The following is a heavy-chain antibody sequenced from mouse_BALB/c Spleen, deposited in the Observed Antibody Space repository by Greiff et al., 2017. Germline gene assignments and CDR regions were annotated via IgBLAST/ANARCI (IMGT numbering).Heavy chain of an antibody. D-gene: IGHD1-2*01. CDR2: INPNNGGT. V-gene: IGHV1-18*01. J-gene: IGHJ4*01. CDR1: GYTFTDYN. Sequence: EVQLQQSGPELVKPGASVKIPCKASGYTFTDYNMDWVKQSHGKSLEWIGDINPNNGGTIYNQKFKGKATLTVDKSSSTAYMELRSLTSEDTAVYYCARSRYYGYVSAMDYWGQGTSVTVSS. CDR3: ARSRYYGYVSAMDY.